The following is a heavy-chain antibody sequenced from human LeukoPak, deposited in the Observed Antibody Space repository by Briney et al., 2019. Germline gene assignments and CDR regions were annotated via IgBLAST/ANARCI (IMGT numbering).Heavy chain of an antibody. Sequence: GGSLRLSCSASGFTFSSFSMFWVRQAPGKGLEWLSYISSTSRNIYYADSVKGRFTISRDNAKNSLYLQMNSLRAEDTAVYYCAELGITMIGGVWGKGTTVTISS. D-gene: IGHD3-10*02. CDR3: AELGITMIGGV. CDR2: ISSTSRNI. CDR1: GFTFSSFS. J-gene: IGHJ6*04. V-gene: IGHV3-48*04.